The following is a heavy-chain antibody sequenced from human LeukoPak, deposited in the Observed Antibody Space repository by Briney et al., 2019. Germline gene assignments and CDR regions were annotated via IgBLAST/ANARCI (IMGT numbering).Heavy chain of an antibody. D-gene: IGHD5-18*01. Sequence: PGRSLRLSCAASGFTFSSYGMHWVRQAPGKGLEWVAVIWYDGSNKYYADSVKGRFTISRDNSKNTLYLQMNSLRAEDTAVYYCARADTAVQNKNWFDPWGQGTLVTVSS. CDR1: GFTFSSYG. V-gene: IGHV3-33*01. CDR2: IWYDGSNK. J-gene: IGHJ5*02. CDR3: ARADTAVQNKNWFDP.